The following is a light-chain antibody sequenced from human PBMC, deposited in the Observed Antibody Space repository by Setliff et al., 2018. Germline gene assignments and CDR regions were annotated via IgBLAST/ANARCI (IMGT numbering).Light chain of an antibody. CDR3: CSYAGSTTYVV. CDR1: SSDVGSYDL. J-gene: IGLJ2*01. Sequence: QSVLTQPASVSGSPGQSITISCTGTSSDVGSYDLVSWYQQHPGKAPKLMIYEVSKRPSGVSNRFSGSKSGNTASLTISGLQAEDAADYYCCSYAGSTTYVVFGGGTKATVL. CDR2: EVS. V-gene: IGLV2-23*02.